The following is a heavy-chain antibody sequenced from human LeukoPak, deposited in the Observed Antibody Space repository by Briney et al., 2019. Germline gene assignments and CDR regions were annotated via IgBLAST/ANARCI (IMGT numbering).Heavy chain of an antibody. Sequence: PSETLSLTCTVSGYSISSGYYWGWIRQPPGKGLEWIGSIYHSGSTYYNPSPKSRVTISVDTSKNQFSLKLSSVTAADTAVYYCAATTVTGSLDYWGQGTLVTVSS. J-gene: IGHJ4*02. CDR2: IYHSGST. D-gene: IGHD4-11*01. CDR3: AATTVTGSLDY. V-gene: IGHV4-38-2*02. CDR1: GYSISSGYY.